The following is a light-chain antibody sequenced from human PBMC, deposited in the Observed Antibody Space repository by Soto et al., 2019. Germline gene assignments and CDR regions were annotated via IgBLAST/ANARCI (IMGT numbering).Light chain of an antibody. CDR2: SAS. CDR1: QSVSSK. J-gene: IGKJ1*01. V-gene: IGKV3-20*01. CDR3: HQYGRAPRT. Sequence: EIVMTQSPATLSVSPGERATLSCRASQSVSSKLAWYQQKPGQAPRLLIYSASTRATGIPDRFSGSGSGADFTLTITRLEPEDFAVYYCHQYGRAPRTFGQGTKVDIK.